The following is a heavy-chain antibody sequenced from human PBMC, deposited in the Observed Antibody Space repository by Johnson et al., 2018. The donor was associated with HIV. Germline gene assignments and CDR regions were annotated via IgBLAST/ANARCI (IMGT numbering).Heavy chain of an antibody. CDR2: IKQDGSEK. CDR1: GFTFSSYA. CDR3: ARECGCSGSYLHDGAFDI. D-gene: IGHD1-26*01. J-gene: IGHJ3*02. V-gene: IGHV3-7*01. Sequence: LSCAASGFTFSSYAMSWVRQAPGKGLEWVANIKQDGSEKYYVDSVKGRFTISRDNSKNTLYLQMNSLRAEDTAVYYCARECGCSGSYLHDGAFDIWGQVTMVSVSS.